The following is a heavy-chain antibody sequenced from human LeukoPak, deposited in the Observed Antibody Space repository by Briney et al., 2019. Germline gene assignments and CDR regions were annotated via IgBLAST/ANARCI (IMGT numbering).Heavy chain of an antibody. Sequence: GGSLRLSCAASGFTFSSYSMNWVRQAPGKGLEWLSYISSSSSTIYNADSVKGRFTISRDNAKNSLYLQMNSLRAEDTAVYYCARVQMATIQDWFDPWVQGTLVTVSS. CDR2: ISSSSSTI. CDR3: ARVQMATIQDWFDP. D-gene: IGHD5-24*01. J-gene: IGHJ5*02. V-gene: IGHV3-48*04. CDR1: GFTFSSYS.